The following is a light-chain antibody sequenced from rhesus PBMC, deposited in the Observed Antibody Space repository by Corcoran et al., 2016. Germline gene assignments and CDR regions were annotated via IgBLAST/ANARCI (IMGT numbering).Light chain of an antibody. CDR1: QRISSW. CDR3: LQYSRSPWT. CDR2: KAS. J-gene: IGKJ1*01. V-gene: IGKV1-22*01. Sequence: DIQMTQSPSSLSASVGDTVTITCRASQRISSWLDWYQQKPGKAPKLLIYKASRLQSGVPSRFSGSGTGTDFTLTISSLQPEDFATYYCLQYSRSPWTFGQGTKVEI.